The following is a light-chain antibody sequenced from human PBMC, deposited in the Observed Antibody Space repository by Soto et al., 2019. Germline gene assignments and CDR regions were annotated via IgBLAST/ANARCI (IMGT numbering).Light chain of an antibody. CDR1: QSVSSY. CDR2: DAS. CDR3: QQRSNSWT. V-gene: IGKV3-11*01. J-gene: IGKJ1*01. Sequence: EIVLTQSPATLSLSPGERATLSCRASQSVSSYLAWYQQQPGQAPRLLIYDASNRATGIPARFSGSGSGTDFTLTISSLEPEDFSAYYCQQRSNSWTFGQGTKVEIK.